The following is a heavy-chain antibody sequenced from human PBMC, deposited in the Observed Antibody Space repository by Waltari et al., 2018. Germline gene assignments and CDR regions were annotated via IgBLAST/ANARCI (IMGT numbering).Heavy chain of an antibody. D-gene: IGHD6-25*01. Sequence: EVQVVQSGGGLVQPGGSLRLSCEAFRFTLSDFYRDWVRQAPGKGGEWVGRSRDKANSYITDYAAAVEGRFSISRDDSRNSLYLQMNSLKTEDTAMYYCVRAASGLDIWGQGTMVTVSS. CDR2: SRDKANSYIT. CDR1: RFTLSDFY. J-gene: IGHJ3*02. CDR3: VRAASGLDI. V-gene: IGHV3-72*01.